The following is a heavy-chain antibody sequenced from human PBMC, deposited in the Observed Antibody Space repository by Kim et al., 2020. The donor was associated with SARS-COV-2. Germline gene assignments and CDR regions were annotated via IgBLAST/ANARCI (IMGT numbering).Heavy chain of an antibody. Sequence: GGSLRLSCAASGFTFSSYAMSWVRQAPGKGLEWVSAISGSGGSTYYADSVKGRFTISRDNSKNTLYLQMNSLRAEDTAVYYCASDELGGRCNGGSAPCAMVVPVAFDIWGQGTMVTVSS. D-gene: IGHD2-15*01. CDR2: ISGSGGST. CDR1: GFTFSSYA. V-gene: IGHV3-23*01. CDR3: ASDELGGRCNGGSAPCAMVVPVAFDI. J-gene: IGHJ3*02.